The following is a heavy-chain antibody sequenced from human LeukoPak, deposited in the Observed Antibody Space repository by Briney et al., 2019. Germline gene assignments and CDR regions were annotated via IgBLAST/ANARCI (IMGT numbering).Heavy chain of an antibody. D-gene: IGHD6-6*01. J-gene: IGHJ4*02. CDR1: GYSISSGYY. CDR3: ARSGQAARQRNFDY. Sequence: SETLSLTCTVSGYSISSGYYWGWIRQPPGKGLEWIGSIYHSGSTNYNPSLKSRVTISVDTSKNQFSLKLSSVTAADTAVYYCARSGQAARQRNFDYWGQGTLVTVSS. CDR2: IYHSGST. V-gene: IGHV4-38-2*02.